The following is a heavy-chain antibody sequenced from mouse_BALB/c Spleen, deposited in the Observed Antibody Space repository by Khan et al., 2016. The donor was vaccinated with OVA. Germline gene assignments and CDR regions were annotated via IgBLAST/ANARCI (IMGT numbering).Heavy chain of an antibody. CDR3: ARDYGSLYWYFDV. D-gene: IGHD1-1*01. J-gene: IGHJ1*01. CDR1: GISITTGNYR. V-gene: IGHV3-5*02. CDR2: IYYSGTN. Sequence: EVQLQESGPGLVKPSQTVSLTCTVTGISITTGNYRWGWIRPFPGNKLEWIGYIYYSGTNTYNPSLTSRTTITRDTSKNQFFLEMNSLTAEDTATYYCARDYGSLYWYFDVWGAGTTVTVAS.